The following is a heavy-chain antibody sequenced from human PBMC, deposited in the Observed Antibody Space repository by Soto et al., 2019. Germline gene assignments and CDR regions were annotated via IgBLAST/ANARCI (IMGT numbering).Heavy chain of an antibody. V-gene: IGHV4-31*03. CDR3: ARGGDDTTTWQNQRRFDY. CDR1: GGSISSGGYY. Sequence: QVQLQESGPGLVKPSQTLSLTCTVSGGSISSGGYYWSWIRQHPGKGLEWIGYIHDTGTSYYNPSLKIRVTISVYTSKNQISRKMSSVTAADPAVYHCARGGDDTTTWQNQRRFDYWVQGTLVTVSS. J-gene: IGHJ4*02. D-gene: IGHD2-2*01. CDR2: IHDTGTS.